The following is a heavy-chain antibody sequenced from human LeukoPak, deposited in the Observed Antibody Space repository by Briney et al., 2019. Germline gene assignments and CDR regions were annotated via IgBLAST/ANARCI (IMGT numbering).Heavy chain of an antibody. CDR3: ARFGRSEQLVGAFDI. J-gene: IGHJ3*02. CDR2: IIPIFGTA. CDR1: GFTFSSYA. D-gene: IGHD6-6*01. V-gene: IGHV1-69*01. Sequence: PGGSLRLSCAASGFTFSSYAISWVRQAPGQGLEWMGGIIPIFGTANYAQKFQGRVTITADESTSTAYMELSSLRSEDTAVYYCARFGRSEQLVGAFDIWGQGTMVTVSS.